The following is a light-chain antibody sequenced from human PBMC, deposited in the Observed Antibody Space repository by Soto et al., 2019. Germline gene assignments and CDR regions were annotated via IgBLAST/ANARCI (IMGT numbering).Light chain of an antibody. CDR3: QQSYSTPWT. CDR2: AAS. J-gene: IGKJ1*01. V-gene: IGKV1-39*01. Sequence: DIQMTQSPSSLSASVGDRVTITCRASQSISSYLNWYQQKPGKAPKLLIYAASSLQSGVPSRVSGSGSGTDFTLTISSLQPEDFATYDCQQSYSTPWTVGQGTKVEIK. CDR1: QSISSY.